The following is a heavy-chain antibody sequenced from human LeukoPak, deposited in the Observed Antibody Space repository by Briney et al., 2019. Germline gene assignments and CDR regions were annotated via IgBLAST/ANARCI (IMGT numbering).Heavy chain of an antibody. J-gene: IGHJ4*02. CDR1: GFTFSSYG. V-gene: IGHV3-33*01. D-gene: IGHD3-10*01. Sequence: PGRSVTLSCAACGFTFSSYGMHWVGQARGKGLEWVAVIWYDGSNKYYADSVEGRFTISRDNSKNTLYLQMNSLRAEDTAVYYCASDGSGSYPPFDYWGQGTLVTVSS. CDR3: ASDGSGSYPPFDY. CDR2: IWYDGSNK.